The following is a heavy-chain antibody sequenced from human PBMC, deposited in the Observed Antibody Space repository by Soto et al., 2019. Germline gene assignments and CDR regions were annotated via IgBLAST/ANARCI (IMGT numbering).Heavy chain of an antibody. V-gene: IGHV1-18*01. D-gene: IGHD2-15*01. CDR2: ISTYNGNT. CDR3: VRDSCRGGSCYLDY. CDR1: GYTFSNYG. J-gene: IGHJ4*02. Sequence: QVQLVQSGAEVKKPGASVKVSCKASGYTFSNYGISWVRQAPGQGPEWMGWISTYNGNTKYAQKLQGRVTMTTDTSTSTVYMDLRSLRSDDTAVYYCVRDSCRGGSCYLDYWGQGTLVTVSS.